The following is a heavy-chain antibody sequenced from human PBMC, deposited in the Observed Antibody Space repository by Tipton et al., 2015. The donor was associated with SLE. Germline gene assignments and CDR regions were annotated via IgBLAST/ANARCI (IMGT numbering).Heavy chain of an antibody. CDR2: IWYDGTTK. J-gene: IGHJ4*02. V-gene: IGHV3-33*01. Sequence: SLRLSCATSGFTLTKIGMHWVRQTPDKGLEWVAVIWYDGTTKYYADSVKGRFTISRDTSKNTVYLEMNSLRAEDTAVYYCARDLPKEVERRYFDYWGQGTLVTVSS. CDR3: ARDLPKEVERRYFDY. CDR1: GFTLTKIG. D-gene: IGHD1-1*01.